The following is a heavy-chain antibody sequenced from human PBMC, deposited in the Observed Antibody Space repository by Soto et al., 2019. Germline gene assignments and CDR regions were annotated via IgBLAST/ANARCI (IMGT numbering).Heavy chain of an antibody. V-gene: IGHV3-43D*04. J-gene: IGHJ6*02. Sequence: EVQLVESGGVVVQPGGSLRLSCAASGFTFDDYAMHWVRQAPGKGLEWVSLISWDGGSTYYADSVKGRFTISRDNSKNSLYLQMNSLRAEDTAVYYCAKDRVRSSSFYYYYYGMDVWGQGTTVTVSS. D-gene: IGHD6-6*01. CDR2: ISWDGGST. CDR3: AKDRVRSSSFYYYYYGMDV. CDR1: GFTFDDYA.